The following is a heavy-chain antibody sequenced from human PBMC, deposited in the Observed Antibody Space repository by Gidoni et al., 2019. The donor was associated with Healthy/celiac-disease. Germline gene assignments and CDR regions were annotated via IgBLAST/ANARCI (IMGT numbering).Heavy chain of an antibody. CDR1: GFSLSNARMG. Sequence: QVTLKESGPVLVKPTETLTLTCTVSGFSLSNARMGVSWIRQPPGKALEWLAHIFSNDEKSYSTSLKSRLTISKDTSKSQVVLTMTNMDPVDTATYYCARTRGSGWYVDYYYGMDVWGQGTTVTVSS. D-gene: IGHD6-19*01. CDR2: IFSNDEK. CDR3: ARTRGSGWYVDYYYGMDV. V-gene: IGHV2-26*01. J-gene: IGHJ6*02.